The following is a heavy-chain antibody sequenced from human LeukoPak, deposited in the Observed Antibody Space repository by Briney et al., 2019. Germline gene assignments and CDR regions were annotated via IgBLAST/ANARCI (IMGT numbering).Heavy chain of an antibody. CDR3: ARARYYYDSSGYYVYNWFDP. J-gene: IGHJ5*02. CDR1: GGSISSSSYY. Sequence: PSETLSLTCTVSGGSISSSSYYWGWIRQPPGKGLEWIGNIYYSGSTYYNPSLESRVTMSLDTSKNQFSLKLSSVTAADTAVYYCARARYYYDSSGYYVYNWFDPWGQGTLVTVSS. CDR2: IYYSGST. V-gene: IGHV4-39*07. D-gene: IGHD3-22*01.